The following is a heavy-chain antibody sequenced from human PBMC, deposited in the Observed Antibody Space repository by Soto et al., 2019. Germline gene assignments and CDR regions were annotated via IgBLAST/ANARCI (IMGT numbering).Heavy chain of an antibody. J-gene: IGHJ3*01. CDR3: VRGAARRPPVTRVFDL. CDR1: GYNFTNHA. D-gene: IGHD4-17*01. V-gene: IGHV1-3*01. Sequence: HVEIVQSGAEVKMPGASVNVSCKSSGYNFTNHAMHWVRQAPGQRLEWLGWINAATGNTQYSQRFQDRLIIIRDTSASTASMELSSLRSEDTAVYYCVRGAARRPPVTRVFDLWGRGTFVTVSS. CDR2: INAATGNT.